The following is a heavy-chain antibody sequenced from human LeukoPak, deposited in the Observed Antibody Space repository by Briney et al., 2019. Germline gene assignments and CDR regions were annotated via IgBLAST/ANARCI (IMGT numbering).Heavy chain of an antibody. V-gene: IGHV3-53*04. CDR2: IYSSGST. Sequence: GGSLRLSCAASGFTVSSNYMSWVRQAPGKGLEWVSVIYSSGSTYYADSVKGRFTISRHNSKNTLYLEMNSLRAEDTAVYYCMRDVGGDYYGMDVWGQGTTVTVSS. CDR3: MRDVGGDYYGMDV. J-gene: IGHJ6*02. CDR1: GFTVSSNY. D-gene: IGHD2-15*01.